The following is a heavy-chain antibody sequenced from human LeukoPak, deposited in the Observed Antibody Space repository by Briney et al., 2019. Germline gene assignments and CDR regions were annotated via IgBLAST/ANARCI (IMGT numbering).Heavy chain of an antibody. V-gene: IGHV1-69*13. CDR1: GGTFSSYA. J-gene: IGHJ4*02. D-gene: IGHD3-10*01. CDR2: IIPIFGAA. Sequence: GASVKVSCEASGGTFSSYAISWVRQAPGQGLEWMGGIIPIFGAANYAQKFQGRVTITADESTSTAYMELSSLRSEDTAVYYCARTADYYGSGSYSDYWGQGTLVTVSS. CDR3: ARTADYYGSGSYSDY.